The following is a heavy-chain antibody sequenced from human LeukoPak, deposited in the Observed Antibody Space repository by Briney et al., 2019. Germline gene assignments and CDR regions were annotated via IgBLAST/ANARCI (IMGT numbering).Heavy chain of an antibody. Sequence: LKISCKGSGYSFTSYWIGWVRQMPGKGLEWMGIIYPGDSDTRYSPSFQGQVTISADKSISTAYLQWSSLKASDSAMYYCARVCFTEGDRSGYYPFDYWGQGSLVTVSS. CDR3: ARVCFTEGDRSGYYPFDY. D-gene: IGHD3-22*01. CDR2: IYPGDSDT. V-gene: IGHV5-51*01. CDR1: GYSFTSYW. J-gene: IGHJ4*02.